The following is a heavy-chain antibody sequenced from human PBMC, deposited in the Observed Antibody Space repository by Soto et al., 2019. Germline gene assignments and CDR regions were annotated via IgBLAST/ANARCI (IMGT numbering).Heavy chain of an antibody. CDR3: VKNSGWFHD. V-gene: IGHV3-23*01. CDR1: GFTPSSSD. CDR2: IDGAGRIT. Sequence: PGGSLRLSCAASGFTPSSSDMSWVRQGPGKGLEWDSTIDGAGRITYYADSVKGRFTISIDNAKNTLYLQMESLGADDTAVYYCVKNSGWFHDWGQRALVTVSS. D-gene: IGHD3-10*01. J-gene: IGHJ5*02.